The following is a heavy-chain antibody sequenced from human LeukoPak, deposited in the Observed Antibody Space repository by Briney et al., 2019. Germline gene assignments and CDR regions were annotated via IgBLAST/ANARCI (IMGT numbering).Heavy chain of an antibody. V-gene: IGHV3-21*01. CDR3: ARTYCSSTSCYINLVDY. J-gene: IGHJ4*02. Sequence: PGGSLRLSCAASGFTFSSYSMNWVRQAPGKGLEWVSSISSSSSSYIYYADSVKGRFTISRDNAKNSLYLQMNSLRAEDTAVYYCARTYCSSTSCYINLVDYWGQGTLVTVSS. D-gene: IGHD2-2*02. CDR2: ISSSSSSYI. CDR1: GFTFSSYS.